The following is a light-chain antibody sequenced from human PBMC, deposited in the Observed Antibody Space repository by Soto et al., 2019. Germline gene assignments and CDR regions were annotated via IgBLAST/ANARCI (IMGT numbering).Light chain of an antibody. J-gene: IGLJ3*02. Sequence: QSALTQPPSASGSPGQSVTISCTGTSSDVGAYKYVSWYQQYPGKAPKLMIYEVTKRPSGVPDRFSVSKSGNTASLTVSGLQDEDEADYYCTSYVGNDIWVFGGGTKLTVL. CDR2: EVT. V-gene: IGLV2-8*01. CDR3: TSYVGNDIWV. CDR1: SSDVGAYKY.